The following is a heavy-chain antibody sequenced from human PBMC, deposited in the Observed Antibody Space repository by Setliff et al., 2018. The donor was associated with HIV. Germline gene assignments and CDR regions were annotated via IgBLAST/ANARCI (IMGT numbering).Heavy chain of an antibody. CDR1: GGSISTYY. V-gene: IGHV4-59*01. CDR2: IYYSGST. Sequence: SETLSLTCTVSGGSISTYYWSWIRQPPGKRLEWIGYIYYSGSTNYNPSLKSRVTISVDTSKNQFSLKLTSVTAADTAVYYCARDRPSSIWYFNAFDIWGQGTMVTVSS. J-gene: IGHJ3*02. D-gene: IGHD6-13*01. CDR3: ARDRPSSIWYFNAFDI.